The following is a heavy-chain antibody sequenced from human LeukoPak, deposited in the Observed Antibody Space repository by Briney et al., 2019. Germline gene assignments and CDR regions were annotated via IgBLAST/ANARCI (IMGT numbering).Heavy chain of an antibody. CDR3: ARGSISGDYFDY. V-gene: IGHV3-53*01. Sequence: GGSLRLSCAASGFTFSNAWMSWVRQAPGKGLEWVSVIYSGGSTYYADSVKGRFTISRDNSKNTLYLQMNSLRAEDTAVYYCARGSISGDYFDYWGQGTLVTVSS. J-gene: IGHJ4*02. CDR2: IYSGGST. D-gene: IGHD3-10*01. CDR1: GFTFSNAW.